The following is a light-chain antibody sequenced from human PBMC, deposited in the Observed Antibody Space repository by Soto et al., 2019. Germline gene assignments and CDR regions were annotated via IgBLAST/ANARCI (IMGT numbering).Light chain of an antibody. J-gene: IGLJ2*01. CDR3: SSYTSSSTLVV. V-gene: IGLV2-14*01. CDR1: SSDVGDNS. Sequence: QSALTQPASVSGSPGQSITISCTGTSSDVGDNSVSWYQQHPGKAPKLMIYDVSSRPSGVSNRFSASKYGNTASLTISGLQAEDESDYYCSSYTSSSTLVVFGGGTKLTVL. CDR2: DVS.